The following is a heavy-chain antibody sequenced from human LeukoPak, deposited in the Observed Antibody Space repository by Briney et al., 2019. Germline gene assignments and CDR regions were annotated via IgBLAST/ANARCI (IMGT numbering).Heavy chain of an antibody. D-gene: IGHD6-19*01. CDR2: INPNSGGT. CDR1: GYTFTGYY. Sequence: ASVKVSCKASGYTFTGYYMHWVRQAPGQGLEWMGWINPNSGGTNYAQKFQGRVTMTRDTSISTAYMELSRQRSDDTAVYYCATMYSSGRRHFYYYYGMDVWGQGTTVTVSS. J-gene: IGHJ6*02. CDR3: ATMYSSGRRHFYYYYGMDV. V-gene: IGHV1-2*02.